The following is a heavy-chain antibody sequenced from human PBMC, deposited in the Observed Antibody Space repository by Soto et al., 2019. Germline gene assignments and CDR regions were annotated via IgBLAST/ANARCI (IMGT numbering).Heavy chain of an antibody. D-gene: IGHD5-18*01. V-gene: IGHV3-66*04. J-gene: IGHJ4*02. CDR3: ARHGYIYSGGYFDY. CDR1: GVTVSSNY. Sequence: EVQLVESGGGLVQPGGSLRLSCAASGVTVSSNYMSWVRQARGKGLEWVSVIYSGGSTYYADSVKGRFTISRDNSKNTLYLQMNSLRAEDTAVYYCARHGYIYSGGYFDYWGQGTLVTVSS. CDR2: IYSGGST.